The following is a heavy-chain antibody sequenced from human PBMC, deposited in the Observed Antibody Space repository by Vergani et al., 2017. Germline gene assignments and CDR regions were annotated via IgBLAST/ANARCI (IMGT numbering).Heavy chain of an antibody. D-gene: IGHD1-1*01. CDR3: AKMCNWADSYFYCMDV. Sequence: EVQLVETGGGLIQPGGSLRLSCVVSGFSFSNNYMSWVRHRPGKGLEWVSFIFTGGTTYYEDSVKGRFTISRDNSKNTVHLQMNSLTAEDTAVYYCAKMCNWADSYFYCMDVWGKGTTVTGSS. CDR2: IFTGGTT. V-gene: IGHV3-53*02. J-gene: IGHJ6*03. CDR1: GFSFSNNY.